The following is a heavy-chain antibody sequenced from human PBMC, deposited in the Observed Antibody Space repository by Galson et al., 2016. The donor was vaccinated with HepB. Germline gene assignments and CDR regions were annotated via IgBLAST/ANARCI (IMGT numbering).Heavy chain of an antibody. D-gene: IGHD3-10*01. CDR3: AREIYYGSGSYMDV. Sequence: GGSFNSGGYYWSWIRQHPGKGLEWIGYIYYSGSTYYNPSLKSRVTISVDTSKNQFSLKLSSVTAADTAVYYCAREIYYGSGSYMDVWGQGTTVTVSS. V-gene: IGHV4-31*02. CDR1: GGSFNSGGYY. J-gene: IGHJ6*03. CDR2: IYYSGST.